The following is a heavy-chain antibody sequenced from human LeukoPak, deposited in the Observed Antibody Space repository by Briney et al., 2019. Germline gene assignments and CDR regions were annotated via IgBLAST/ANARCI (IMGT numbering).Heavy chain of an antibody. Sequence: GGSLRLSCAASGFTFSSYSMNWVRQAPGKGLEWVSSISSGSSYIYYADSVKGRFTISRDNAKNSLYLQMNSLRAEDTAVYYCASLFYYDSSGYYWDFDYWGQGTLVTVPS. D-gene: IGHD3-22*01. V-gene: IGHV3-21*01. CDR1: GFTFSSYS. CDR2: ISSGSSYI. J-gene: IGHJ4*02. CDR3: ASLFYYDSSGYYWDFDY.